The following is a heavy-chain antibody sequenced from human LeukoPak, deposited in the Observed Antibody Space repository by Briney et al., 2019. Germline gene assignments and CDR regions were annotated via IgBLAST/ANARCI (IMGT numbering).Heavy chain of an antibody. J-gene: IGHJ4*02. Sequence: SGTLSLTCAVSGDSITSHSWWSWVRQPPGKGLEWIGEVHHGGASNYDPSLESRVTISVDKSKDRFSLNLRSVTAADTATYYCASHVTVLGTRGFDFWGRGTLVTVS. D-gene: IGHD6-19*01. CDR3: ASHVTVLGTRGFDF. CDR1: GDSITSHSW. V-gene: IGHV4-4*02. CDR2: VHHGGAS.